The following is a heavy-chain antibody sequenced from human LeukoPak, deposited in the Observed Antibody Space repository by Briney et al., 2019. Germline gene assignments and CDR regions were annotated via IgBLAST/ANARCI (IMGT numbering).Heavy chain of an antibody. V-gene: IGHV4-59*01. CDR3: ARYYDSSGYYPYYFDY. CDR2: IYYSGST. Sequence: SETLSLTCTVSGGSISSYYWSWIRQPPGKGLEWIGYIYYSGSTNYNPSLKSRVTISVDTSKNQFSLKLSSVTAADTAVYYCARYYDSSGYYPYYFDYWGQGTLVTVSS. CDR1: GGSISSYY. D-gene: IGHD3-22*01. J-gene: IGHJ4*02.